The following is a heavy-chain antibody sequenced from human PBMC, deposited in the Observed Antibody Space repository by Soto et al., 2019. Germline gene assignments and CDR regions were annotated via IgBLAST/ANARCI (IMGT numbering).Heavy chain of an antibody. D-gene: IGHD1-1*01. CDR3: AKETIQVGGPNYFDY. CDR2: ISWDGLAQ. Sequence: VQLVESGGGVVQPGRSLRLLCEASGFTFSRYGMHWVRQAPGMGLEWVAVISWDGLAQYYGDSVMGRFTISRDNSQSTLYLQMNSLRAEDTAIYYCAKETIQVGGPNYFDYWGQGVLVTVSS. J-gene: IGHJ4*02. V-gene: IGHV3-30*18. CDR1: GFTFSRYG.